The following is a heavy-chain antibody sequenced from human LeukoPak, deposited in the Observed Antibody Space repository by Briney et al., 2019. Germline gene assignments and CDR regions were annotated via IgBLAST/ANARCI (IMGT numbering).Heavy chain of an antibody. CDR2: ISDSSSYR. V-gene: IGHV3-21*01. CDR3: ARWFCSGGSCYHDY. CDR1: GFTFSGYS. Sequence: GGSLRLSCVASGFTFSGYSMNWFRQAPGKGLEWVSSISDSSSYRYYADSVKGRFTISRDNAKNSLYQQMNSLRADDTAVYYCARWFCSGGSCYHDYWGQGTPVTVSS. D-gene: IGHD2-15*01. J-gene: IGHJ4*02.